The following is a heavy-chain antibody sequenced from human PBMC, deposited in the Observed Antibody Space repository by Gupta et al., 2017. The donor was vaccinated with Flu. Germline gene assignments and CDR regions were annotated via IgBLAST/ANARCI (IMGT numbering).Heavy chain of an antibody. CDR3: ARVNSAVAYFGLNV. CDR2: IFPGESDT. Sequence: EVQLLQSGAEVKKPGESPKISCKGSGYRSSIYWIAWVRQMPGKGLEWMGIIFPGESDTRYSPSFQGKVTISADKSINTAYLQWSTLKASNTAMYYCARVNSAVAYFGLNVWGQVTTVTVS. J-gene: IGHJ6*02. CDR1: GYRSSIYW. V-gene: IGHV5-51*03. D-gene: IGHD5-18*01.